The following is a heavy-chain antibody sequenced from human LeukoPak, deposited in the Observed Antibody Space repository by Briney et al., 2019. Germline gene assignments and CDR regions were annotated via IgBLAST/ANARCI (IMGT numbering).Heavy chain of an antibody. CDR1: GFTFSSYW. CDR3: AKEGAYPIITYDS. J-gene: IGHJ5*01. D-gene: IGHD3-10*01. Sequence: GGSLTLSCAASGFTFSSYWMNWVRQAPGKGLEWVANIKRDGNEKNYVDSVKGRFSISRDNAKNSLYLQMDSLRAEDTAVYYCAKEGAYPIITYDSWGQGALVTVSS. V-gene: IGHV3-7*01. CDR2: IKRDGNEK.